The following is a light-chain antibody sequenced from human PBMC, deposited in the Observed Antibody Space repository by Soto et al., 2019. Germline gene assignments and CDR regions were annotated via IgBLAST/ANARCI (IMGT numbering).Light chain of an antibody. CDR1: SSDVGGYNY. CDR2: DVS. Sequence: QSALTQPASVSGSPGQSITISCTGTSSDVGGYNYVSWYQQHPGKAPKLMIYDVSNRPSGVSNRFSGSKSGNTASLTISGLQAGDEADYSCSSYTSSSTLVFGGGTKLTVL. V-gene: IGLV2-14*01. J-gene: IGLJ3*02. CDR3: SSYTSSSTLV.